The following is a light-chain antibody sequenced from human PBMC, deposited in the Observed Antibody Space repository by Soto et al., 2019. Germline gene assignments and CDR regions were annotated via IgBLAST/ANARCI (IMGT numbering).Light chain of an antibody. CDR1: QGISSY. CDR2: AAS. J-gene: IGKJ3*01. CDR3: QQLNSYTLT. Sequence: DIQLTQSPSFLSASVGDRVTITCRASQGISSYLAWYQQKPGKAPKLLIYAASTLQSGVPSRFSGSGSGTEFTLSISSLQPEAFATYCCQQLNSYTLTFGPTTKVDIK. V-gene: IGKV1-9*01.